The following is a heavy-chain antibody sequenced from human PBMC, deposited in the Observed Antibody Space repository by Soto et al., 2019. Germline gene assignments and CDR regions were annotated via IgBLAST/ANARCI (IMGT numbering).Heavy chain of an antibody. CDR1: GWSFSGYY. D-gene: IGHD6-13*01. V-gene: IGHV4-34*01. CDR2: INHSGST. J-gene: IGHJ4*02. CDR3: ARGFPYTAAGTDFDY. Sequence: PXETLSLTCSVDGWSFSGYYWSWIRQPPGKGLEWIGEINHSGSTNYNPSLKSRVTISLDTSKNQFSLKLSSVTAADTAVYYCARGFPYTAAGTDFDYWGQGHLVTVSS.